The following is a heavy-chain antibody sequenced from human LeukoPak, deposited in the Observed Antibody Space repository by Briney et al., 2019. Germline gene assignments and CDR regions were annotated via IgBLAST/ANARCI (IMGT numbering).Heavy chain of an antibody. V-gene: IGHV4-61*01. CDR2: IYNSGST. CDR3: AREGTAGTNLNWFDP. CDR1: GGSVSSGSYY. D-gene: IGHD1-1*01. J-gene: IGHJ5*02. Sequence: SETLSLTCTVSGGSVSSGSYYWRWIRQPPGKGLEWIGYIYNSGSTNYNPSLKSRVTISVDTSKNQFSLKLSSVTAADTAVYYCAREGTAGTNLNWFDPWGQGTLVTVSS.